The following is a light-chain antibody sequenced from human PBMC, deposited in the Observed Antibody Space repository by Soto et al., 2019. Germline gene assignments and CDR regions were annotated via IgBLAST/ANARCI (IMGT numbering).Light chain of an antibody. CDR1: QGISTL. V-gene: IGKV1-13*02. CDR2: ESS. Sequence: AIQLTQSPSSLSASVGDRVTITCRASQGISTLLAWNQQKPGKAPKVLIYESSLLQSGVPSRFSGSGSGTDFTLTISSLQPEDFATYYCQHFKSFPITFGQGTRLEIK. CDR3: QHFKSFPIT. J-gene: IGKJ5*01.